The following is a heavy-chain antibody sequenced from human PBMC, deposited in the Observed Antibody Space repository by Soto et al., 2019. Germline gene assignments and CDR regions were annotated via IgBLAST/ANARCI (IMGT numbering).Heavy chain of an antibody. D-gene: IGHD4-17*01. Sequence: EVQLLESGGGLVQPGGSLRLSCAASGFTFSSYAMSWVRQAPGKGLEWVSGISGSGGSTYYADSVKGRFTISRDNSKNTLYLQMNSLRAEDTAVYYCAKLPHATVTNAYYYYGMDVWGQGTTVTVSS. CDR1: GFTFSSYA. CDR3: AKLPHATVTNAYYYYGMDV. CDR2: ISGSGGST. J-gene: IGHJ6*02. V-gene: IGHV3-23*01.